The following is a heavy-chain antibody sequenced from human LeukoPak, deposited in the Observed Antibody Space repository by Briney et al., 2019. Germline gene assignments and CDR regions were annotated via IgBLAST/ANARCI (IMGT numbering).Heavy chain of an antibody. D-gene: IGHD1-1*01. CDR3: ARVYNWNDLPYYMDV. J-gene: IGHJ6*03. CDR2: INPSGGST. CDR1: GYTFTSYY. Sequence: GASVKVSCKASGYTFTSYYMHWVRQAPGQGLEWMGIINPSGGSTSYAQKFQGRVTMTRDMSTSTVYMELSSLRSEDTAVYYCARVYNWNDLPYYMDVWGKGTTVTISS. V-gene: IGHV1-46*01.